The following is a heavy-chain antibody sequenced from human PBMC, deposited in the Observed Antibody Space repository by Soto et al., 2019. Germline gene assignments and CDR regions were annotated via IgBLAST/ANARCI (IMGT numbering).Heavy chain of an antibody. Sequence: SETLSLTCTVSCGSISSGGYYWSWIRQHPGKGLEWIGYIYYSGSTYYNPSLKSRVTISVDTSKNQFSLKLSSVTAADTAVYYCASMTTVTTGNWFDPWGQGTLVTVSS. CDR3: ASMTTVTTGNWFDP. D-gene: IGHD4-4*01. J-gene: IGHJ5*02. CDR2: IYYSGST. CDR1: CGSISSGGYY. V-gene: IGHV4-31*03.